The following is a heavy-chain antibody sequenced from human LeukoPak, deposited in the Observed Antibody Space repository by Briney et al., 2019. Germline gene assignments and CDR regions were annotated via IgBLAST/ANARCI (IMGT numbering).Heavy chain of an antibody. CDR3: ASEGSSGYYYAALDY. CDR2: IYSGGST. Sequence: PGGSLRLSCAASGFTFDDYGMSWVRQGPGKGLEWVSVIYSGGSTYYADSVKGRFTISRDNSKNTLYLQMNSLRAEDTAVYYCASEGSSGYYYAALDYWGQGTLVTVSS. J-gene: IGHJ4*02. V-gene: IGHV3-66*01. D-gene: IGHD3-22*01. CDR1: GFTFDDYG.